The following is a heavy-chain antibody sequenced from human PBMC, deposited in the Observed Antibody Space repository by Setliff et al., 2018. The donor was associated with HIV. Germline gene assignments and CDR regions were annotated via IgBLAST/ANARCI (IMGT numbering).Heavy chain of an antibody. D-gene: IGHD3-3*01. J-gene: IGHJ3*02. Sequence: SETLSLTCTVSGGSINNFYWSWIRQPPGKGLEWIGYISTSGSTKYNPSPKSRVTILVDPSNNQFSLRLSSVTAADTAVYYCARHSDFWSEDAFDIWAQGTVVTVSS. CDR3: ARHSDFWSEDAFDI. CDR1: GGSINNFY. V-gene: IGHV4-4*09. CDR2: ISTSGST.